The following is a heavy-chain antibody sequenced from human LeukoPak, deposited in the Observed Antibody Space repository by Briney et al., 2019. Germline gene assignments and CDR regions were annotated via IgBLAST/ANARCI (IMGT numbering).Heavy chain of an antibody. D-gene: IGHD3-16*01. CDR3: ARVGESLDFDY. Sequence: ASVKVSCKASGGTSSSYTISWVRQAPGQGLEWVGRIIPILGIANYAQKFQGRVTITADKSTSTAYMELSSLRSEDTAVYYCARVGESLDFDYWGQGTLVTVSS. J-gene: IGHJ4*02. CDR1: GGTSSSYT. V-gene: IGHV1-69*02. CDR2: IIPILGIA.